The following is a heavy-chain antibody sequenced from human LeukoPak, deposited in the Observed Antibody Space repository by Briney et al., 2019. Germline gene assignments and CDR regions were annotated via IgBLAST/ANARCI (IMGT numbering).Heavy chain of an antibody. CDR3: TRDRHGMAV. CDR1: GFTLSDYD. Sequence: PGGSLRLSCAASGFTLSDYDMHWVRRGTGKGLEWVSAIGAAGDTYYQGSVKGRFTISRDEAKNFLYLQMNSLRVEDTAVYYCTRDRHGMAVWGQGTTDTVSS. J-gene: IGHJ6*02. V-gene: IGHV3-13*01. CDR2: IGAAGDT.